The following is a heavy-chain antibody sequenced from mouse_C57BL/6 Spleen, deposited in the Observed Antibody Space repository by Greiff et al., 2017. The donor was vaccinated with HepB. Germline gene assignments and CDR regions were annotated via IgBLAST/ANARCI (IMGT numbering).Heavy chain of an antibody. CDR1: GYAFSSSW. J-gene: IGHJ2*01. CDR3: AKERPSFDY. V-gene: IGHV1-82*01. CDR2: IYPGDGDT. Sequence: QVQLKESGPELVKPGASVKISCKASGYAFSSSWMNWVKQRPGKGLEWIGRIYPGDGDTNYNGKFKGKATLTADNSSSTAYMQLSSLTSEDSAVYLCAKERPSFDYWGQGTTLTDSS.